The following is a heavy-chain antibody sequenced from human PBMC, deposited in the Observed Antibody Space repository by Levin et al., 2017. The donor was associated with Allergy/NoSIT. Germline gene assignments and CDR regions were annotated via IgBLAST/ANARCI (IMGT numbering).Heavy chain of an antibody. V-gene: IGHV3-23*01. CDR3: AKDRADYGSGSLFDY. D-gene: IGHD3-10*01. Sequence: PGESLKISCAASGFIFSSYGMSWVRQAPGKGMEWVSSFTGGGGSTYYADSVKGRFTISRDNSKNTVYLQMNSLRAEDTAVYYCAKDRADYGSGSLFDYWGQGTLVTVSS. CDR1: GFIFSSYG. J-gene: IGHJ4*02. CDR2: FTGGGGST.